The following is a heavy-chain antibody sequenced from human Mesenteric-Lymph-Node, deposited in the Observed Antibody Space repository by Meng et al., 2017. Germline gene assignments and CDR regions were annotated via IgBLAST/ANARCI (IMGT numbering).Heavy chain of an antibody. CDR2: IHSSGST. Sequence: QGELRGSGPGLVKPSQTLSLTCTVSGGSISSGGYYWSWIRQHPGKGLEWIGYIHSSGSTYYNPSLRSRLTMSVDTSKNQFSLKLSSVTAADTAVYYCARASYGSGSPLGESWFDPWGQGTLVTVSS. D-gene: IGHD3-10*01. V-gene: IGHV4-31*03. J-gene: IGHJ5*02. CDR3: ARASYGSGSPLGESWFDP. CDR1: GGSISSGGYY.